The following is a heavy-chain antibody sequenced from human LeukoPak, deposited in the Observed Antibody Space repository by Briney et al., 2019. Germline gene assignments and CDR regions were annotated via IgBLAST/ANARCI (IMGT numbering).Heavy chain of an antibody. CDR1: GYTLTELS. CDR2: FDPEDGET. V-gene: IGHV1-24*01. D-gene: IGHD6-19*01. J-gene: IGHJ4*02. Sequence: ASVKVSCKVSGYTLTELSMHWVRQAPGKGLEWMGGFDPEDGETIYAQKFQGRVTMTEDTSTDTAYMELSSLRSEDTAVYYCAREFSSGWYAERSYYFDYWGQGTLVIVSS. CDR3: AREFSSGWYAERSYYFDY.